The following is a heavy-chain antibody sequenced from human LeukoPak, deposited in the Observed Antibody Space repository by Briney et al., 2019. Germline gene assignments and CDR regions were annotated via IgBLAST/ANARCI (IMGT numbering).Heavy chain of an antibody. CDR3: ASVDRMLSFLW. J-gene: IGHJ4*02. D-gene: IGHD2-8*01. CDR2: INHSGST. Sequence: SETLSLTCAVYGGSFSGYYWSWIRQPPGKGLEWIGEINHSGSTNYNRSLKSRVTISEYTSKNQFSLKLSSVTAADTAVYYCASVDRMLSFLWWGQGTLVTVSS. V-gene: IGHV4-34*01. CDR1: GGSFSGYY.